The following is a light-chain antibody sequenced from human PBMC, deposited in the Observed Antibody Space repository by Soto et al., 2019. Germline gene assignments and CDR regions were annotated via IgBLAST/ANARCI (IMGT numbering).Light chain of an antibody. CDR2: GVS. Sequence: EVVLTQSPATLSVSPGEGATLSCRASQSVNLYLAWYQQKPGQAPRVIIYGVSTRATGVPGRFSGSGSGTEFTLTFSTLQSEDFGVYYCQQYNNWPITFGQGTRLEIK. V-gene: IGKV3-15*01. CDR1: QSVNLY. CDR3: QQYNNWPIT. J-gene: IGKJ5*01.